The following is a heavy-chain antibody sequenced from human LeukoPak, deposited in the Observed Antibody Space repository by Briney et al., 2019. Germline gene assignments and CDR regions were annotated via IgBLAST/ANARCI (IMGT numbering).Heavy chain of an antibody. CDR2: ISGSGGST. V-gene: IGHV3-23*01. J-gene: IGHJ4*02. CDR1: GFTFSSYA. CDR3: AKGKGSGSYLSYFDY. D-gene: IGHD3-10*01. Sequence: GGSLRLSCAASGFTFSSYAMSWVRQAPGKGLEWVSAISGSGGSTYYADSVKGRFTISRDNSKNTLYLQMNSLRAEDTAVYYCAKGKGSGSYLSYFDYWGQGTLVTVSS.